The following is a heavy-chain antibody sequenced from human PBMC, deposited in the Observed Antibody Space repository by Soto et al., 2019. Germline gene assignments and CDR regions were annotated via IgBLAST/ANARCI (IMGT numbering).Heavy chain of an antibody. CDR1: GTSVSGANW. CDR3: ARTGPDSSGNN. V-gene: IGHV4-4*02. D-gene: IGHD3-22*01. CDR2: IHSSGNT. Sequence: SETLSLTCAVSGTSVSGANWWGWVRQPPGKGLEWIGEIHSSGNTDYNPSLKSRVTISRDMSKNEFSLKLTSVTAADTAVYYCARTGPDSSGNNWGQGTLVTVSS. J-gene: IGHJ4*02.